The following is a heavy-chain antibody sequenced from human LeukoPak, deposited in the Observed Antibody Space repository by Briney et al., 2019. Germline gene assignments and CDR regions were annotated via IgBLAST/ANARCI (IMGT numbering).Heavy chain of an antibody. CDR1: GYTFTSYG. D-gene: IGHD2-2*01. CDR3: AGVQDMVVGPAAKHWFDH. J-gene: IGHJ5*02. Sequence: ASVKVSCKASGYTFTSYGISWVRQAPGQGLEWMGWISAYNGNTNYTQKLQGRVTMTTDTSTSTDYMEMRSLRSDDTAVYYCAGVQDMVVGPAAKHWFDHWGQGTLVTVSS. CDR2: ISAYNGNT. V-gene: IGHV1-18*04.